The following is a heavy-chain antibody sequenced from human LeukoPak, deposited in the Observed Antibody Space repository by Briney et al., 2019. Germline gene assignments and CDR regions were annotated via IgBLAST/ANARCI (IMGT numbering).Heavy chain of an antibody. V-gene: IGHV3-23*01. CDR1: GFSFNSYA. CDR3: ARPGLPVAGTRWFDP. J-gene: IGHJ5*02. CDR2: IGSGGTTT. Sequence: GGSLRLSCTASGFSFNSYAMSWVRQAPGKGLEWVAAIGSGGTTTSYADSVKGQFIISRDNTKNTLYLQMNSLSAEDTAVFYCARPGLPVAGTRWFDPWGQGTLVTVSS. D-gene: IGHD2-15*01.